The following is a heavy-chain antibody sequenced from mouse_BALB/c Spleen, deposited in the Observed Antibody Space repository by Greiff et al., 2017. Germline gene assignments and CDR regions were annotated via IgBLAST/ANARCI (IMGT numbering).Heavy chain of an antibody. V-gene: IGHV5-6*01. CDR2: ISSGGSYT. J-gene: IGHJ2*01. CDR3: ARHDYDGGYFDY. Sequence: EVQGVESGGDLVKPGGSLKLSCAASGFTFSSYGMSWVRQTPDKRLEWVATISSGGSYTYYPDSVKGRFTISRDNAKNTLYLQMSRLKSEDTAMYYCARHDYDGGYFDYWGQGTTRTVSS. D-gene: IGHD2-4*01. CDR1: GFTFSSYG.